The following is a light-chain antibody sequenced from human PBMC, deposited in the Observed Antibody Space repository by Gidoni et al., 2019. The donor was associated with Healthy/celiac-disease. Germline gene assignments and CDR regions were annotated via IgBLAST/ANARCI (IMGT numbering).Light chain of an antibody. Sequence: EIVWTQSPATLSLSPVERATLYCRASQSVSSYLAWYQQKPGQAPRLLIYDASNRATGIPARFSVSVSGTDFPLTISRLVPEVFAVYYCQPRSNWPVTFGGGTKVEI. J-gene: IGKJ4*01. CDR3: QPRSNWPVT. CDR1: QSVSSY. V-gene: IGKV3-11*01. CDR2: DAS.